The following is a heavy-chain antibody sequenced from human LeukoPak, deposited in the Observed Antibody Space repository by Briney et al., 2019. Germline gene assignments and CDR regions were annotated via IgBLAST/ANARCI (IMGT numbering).Heavy chain of an antibody. CDR2: TMPNGETR. V-gene: IGHV3-64*01. J-gene: IGHJ3*02. Sequence: GGSLRLSCAASRFSFSNYVMHWVRQAPGKGLEYVSATMPNGETRGYANSMKGRFTISRDNSKNTLYLQMGSLRAEDMAIYYCARDRDGGFAFDIWGQGTLVTVSS. CDR1: RFSFSNYV. CDR3: ARDRDGGFAFDI. D-gene: IGHD2-15*01.